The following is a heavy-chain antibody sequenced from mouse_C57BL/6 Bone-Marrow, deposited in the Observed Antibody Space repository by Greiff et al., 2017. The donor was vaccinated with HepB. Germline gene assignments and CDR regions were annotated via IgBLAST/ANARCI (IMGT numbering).Heavy chain of an antibody. CDR3: ARHYYYGSSYEYFDV. D-gene: IGHD1-1*01. V-gene: IGHV5-6*01. J-gene: IGHJ1*03. CDR2: ISSGGSYT. Sequence: EVQLQQSGGDLVKPGGSLKLSCAASGFTFSSYGMSWVRQTPDKRLEWVATISSGGSYTYYPDSVKGRFTISRDNAKNTLYLQMSSLKSEDTAMYYCARHYYYGSSYEYFDVWGTGTTVTVSS. CDR1: GFTFSSYG.